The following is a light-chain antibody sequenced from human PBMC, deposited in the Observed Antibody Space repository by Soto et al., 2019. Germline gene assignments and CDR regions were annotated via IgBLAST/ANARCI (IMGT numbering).Light chain of an antibody. CDR3: SSYVAGDILV. Sequence: QSVLTQPRSVSGTLGQSVTISCSATTHNSGGYNFDSWYQHPPGPAPKLIIYDDTKPPSGVPDRFAGSKSDTTASLTISGLQAADEADYYCSSYVAGDILVFGGGTKLTVL. J-gene: IGLJ2*01. CDR1: THNSGGYNF. CDR2: DDT. V-gene: IGLV2-11*01.